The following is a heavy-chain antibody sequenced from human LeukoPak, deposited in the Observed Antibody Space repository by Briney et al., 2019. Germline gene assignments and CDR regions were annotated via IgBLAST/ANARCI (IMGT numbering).Heavy chain of an antibody. J-gene: IGHJ3*02. V-gene: IGHV3-23*01. D-gene: IGHD2/OR15-2a*01. Sequence: GGSLTLSCAASGFTFSSYAMSWLRQAPGQGLDWLSAISGSGGSTYYADYLKGRFTISRDNSKNTLYLQMNSLRAEDTAVYYCAKDRFLWASVGAFDIWGQGTMVTVSS. CDR3: AKDRFLWASVGAFDI. CDR1: GFTFSSYA. CDR2: ISGSGGST.